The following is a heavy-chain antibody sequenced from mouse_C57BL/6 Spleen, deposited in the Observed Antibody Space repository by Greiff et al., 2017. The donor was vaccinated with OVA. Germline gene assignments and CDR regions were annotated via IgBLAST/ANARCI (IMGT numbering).Heavy chain of an antibody. J-gene: IGHJ1*03. Sequence: VQLQQSGPELVKPGASVKISCKASGYAFSSSWMNWVKQRPGKGLEWIGRIYPGDGDTNYNGKFKGKATLTADKSSSTAYMQLSSLTSEDSAVYFCARELGGTRYFDVWGTGTTVTVSS. CDR2: IYPGDGDT. CDR3: ARELGGTRYFDV. V-gene: IGHV1-82*01. D-gene: IGHD4-1*01. CDR1: GYAFSSSW.